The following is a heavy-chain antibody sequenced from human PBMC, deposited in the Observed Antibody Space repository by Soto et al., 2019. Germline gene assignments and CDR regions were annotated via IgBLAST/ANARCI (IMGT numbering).Heavy chain of an antibody. CDR3: ARDEYCGGDCYGYYFDY. CDR1: GYTFTSYG. CDR2: ISAYSGNT. V-gene: IGHV1-18*04. Sequence: ASVKVSCKASGYTFTSYGISWVRQAPGQGLEWMGWISAYSGNTNYAQKLQGRVTMTTDTSTSTAYMELRSLRSDDTAVYYCARDEYCGGDCYGYYFDYWGQGTLVTVSS. J-gene: IGHJ4*02. D-gene: IGHD2-21*02.